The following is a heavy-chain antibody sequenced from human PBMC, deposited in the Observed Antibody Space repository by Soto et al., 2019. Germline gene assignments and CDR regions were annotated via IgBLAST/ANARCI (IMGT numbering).Heavy chain of an antibody. V-gene: IGHV1-69*13. Sequence: ASVKVSCKASGGTFSSYAISWVRQAPGQGVEWMGGIIPIFGTANYAQKFQGRVTITADESTSTAYMELSSLRSEDTAVYYCASPESSGEVYWGQGTLVTVSS. CDR2: IIPIFGTA. CDR1: GGTFSSYA. CDR3: ASPESSGEVY. D-gene: IGHD6-19*01. J-gene: IGHJ4*02.